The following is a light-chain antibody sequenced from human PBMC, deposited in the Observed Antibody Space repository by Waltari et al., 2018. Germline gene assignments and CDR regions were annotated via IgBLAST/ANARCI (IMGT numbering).Light chain of an antibody. CDR3: HSYVETHHV. CDR1: SGSIASNY. J-gene: IGLJ3*02. CDR2: EDG. V-gene: IGLV6-57*02. Sequence: NFVLTQPHSVSESPGKTVTISCTGSSGSIASNYVQWYRQRPGSAPTTVIYEDGRRPSGVPDRSSGSIDRSSNSASLTISGLKTEDEGDYYCHSYVETHHVFGGGTKLTVL.